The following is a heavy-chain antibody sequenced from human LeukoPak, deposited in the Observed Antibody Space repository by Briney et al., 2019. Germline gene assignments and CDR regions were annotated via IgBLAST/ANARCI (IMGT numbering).Heavy chain of an antibody. CDR3: AKERGPNWGTFDY. D-gene: IGHD7-27*01. CDR2: ISGGGTST. Sequence: GGSLRLSCAASGFTFNTYAMGWVRQAPGKGLEWVSVISGGGTSTYYADSVKGRFTISRDSSKNTLYLQMNNLRAEDTALYYCAKERGPNWGTFDYWGQGTLVTVSS. V-gene: IGHV3-23*01. J-gene: IGHJ4*02. CDR1: GFTFNTYA.